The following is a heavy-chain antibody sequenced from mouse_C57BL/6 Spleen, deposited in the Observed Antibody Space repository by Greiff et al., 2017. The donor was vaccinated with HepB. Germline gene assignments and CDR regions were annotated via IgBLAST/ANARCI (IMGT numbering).Heavy chain of an antibody. V-gene: IGHV5-2*01. CDR2: INSDGGST. D-gene: IGHD1-1*01. CDR3: ARHDRYYGSMDY. J-gene: IGHJ4*01. Sequence: EVQRVESGGGLVQPGESLKLSCESNEYEFPSHDMSWVRKTPEKRLELVAAINSDGGSTNYPATMERRFIISRDNTKKTLYLQMSSLRSEDTALYYCARHDRYYGSMDYWGQGTSVTVSS. CDR1: EYEFPSHD.